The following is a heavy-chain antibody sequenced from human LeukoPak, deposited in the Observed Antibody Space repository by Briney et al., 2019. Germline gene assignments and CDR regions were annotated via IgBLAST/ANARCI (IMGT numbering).Heavy chain of an antibody. CDR1: AGSFSGYY. D-gene: IGHD7-27*01. V-gene: IGHV4-34*01. J-gene: IGHJ4*02. Sequence: PSETLSLTCAVYAGSFSGYYWSWIRQPPGKGLEWIGEINHSGSTNYNPSLKSRVTISVDTSKNQFSLKLSSVTAADTAVYYCARFGLGIFGYWGQGTLVTVSS. CDR2: INHSGST. CDR3: ARFGLGIFGY.